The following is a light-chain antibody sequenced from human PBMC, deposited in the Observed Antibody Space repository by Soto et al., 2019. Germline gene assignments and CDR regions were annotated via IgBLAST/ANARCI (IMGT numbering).Light chain of an antibody. J-gene: IGLJ2*01. CDR3: QTWGTGNV. Sequence: QLVLTQSPSASASLGASVKLTCTLSRGHSSYAIAWHQQQPEKGPRYLIKLNSDGSHSKGDGIPDRFSGSSSGAERYLTISSLQSEDEADYYCQTWGTGNVFGGGTKLTVL. V-gene: IGLV4-69*01. CDR2: LNSDGSH. CDR1: RGHSSYA.